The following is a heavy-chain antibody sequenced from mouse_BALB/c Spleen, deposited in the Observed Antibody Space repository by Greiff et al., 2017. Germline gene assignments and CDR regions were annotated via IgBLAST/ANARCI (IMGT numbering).Heavy chain of an antibody. CDR3: NVYYGSSPGWFAY. Sequence: EVQLQQSGAELVRSGASVKLSCTASGFNIKDYYMHWVKQRPEQGLEWIGWIDPENGDTEYAPKFQGKATMTADTSSNTAYLQLSSLTSEDTAVYYCNVYYGSSPGWFAYWGQGTLVTVSA. D-gene: IGHD1-1*01. CDR1: GFNIKDYY. CDR2: IDPENGDT. V-gene: IGHV14-4*02. J-gene: IGHJ3*01.